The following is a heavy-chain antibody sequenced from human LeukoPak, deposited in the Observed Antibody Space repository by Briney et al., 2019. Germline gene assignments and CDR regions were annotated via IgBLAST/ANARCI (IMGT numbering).Heavy chain of an antibody. CDR3: ARTDPPAGTTHYFDY. CDR1: GGSISSSSYY. V-gene: IGHV4-39*01. CDR2: IYYSGST. D-gene: IGHD1-7*01. J-gene: IGHJ4*02. Sequence: SETLSLTCTVSGGSISSSSYYWGWIRQPPGKGLEWIGSIYYSGSTYYNPSLKSRVTISVDTSKNQFSLKLSSVTAADTAVYYCARTDPPAGTTHYFDYWGQGTLVTVSS.